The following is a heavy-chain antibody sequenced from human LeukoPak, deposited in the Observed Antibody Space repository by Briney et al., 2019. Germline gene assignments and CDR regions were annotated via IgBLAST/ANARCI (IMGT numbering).Heavy chain of an antibody. CDR3: ARDPGGYMDV. D-gene: IGHD3-16*01. J-gene: IGHJ6*03. Sequence: PSETLSLTCTVSGGSISSHYWSWIRQPPGKGLEWIGYIYYSGSTNYNPSLKSRVTISVDTSKNQFSLKLSSVTAADTAVYYCARDPGGYMDVWGKGTTVTVSS. CDR1: GGSISSHY. CDR2: IYYSGST. V-gene: IGHV4-59*11.